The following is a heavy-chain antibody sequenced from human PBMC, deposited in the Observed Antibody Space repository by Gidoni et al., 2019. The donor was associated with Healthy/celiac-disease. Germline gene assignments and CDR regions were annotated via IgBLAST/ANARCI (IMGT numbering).Heavy chain of an antibody. J-gene: IGHJ2*01. CDR3: AKRGVVVVVTATYWYFDL. Sequence: EVQLLASGGGLVQPGGSLRLSCAASGFTFRSYALSWVRQAPGKGLEWVSAISGSGGSTYYADSVKGRFTISRDNSKNTLYLQMNSLRAEDTAVYYCAKRGVVVVVTATYWYFDLWGRGTLVTVSS. CDR2: ISGSGGST. D-gene: IGHD2-21*02. V-gene: IGHV3-23*01. CDR1: GFTFRSYA.